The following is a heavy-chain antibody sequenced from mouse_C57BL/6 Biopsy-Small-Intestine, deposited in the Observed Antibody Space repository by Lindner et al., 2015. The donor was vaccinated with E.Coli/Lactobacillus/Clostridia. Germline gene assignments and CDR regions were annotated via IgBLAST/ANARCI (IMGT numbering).Heavy chain of an antibody. D-gene: IGHD2-3*01. Sequence: VQLQESGGGLVKPGGSPKLSCAASGFTFSDYGMHWVRQAPEKGLEWVAYISSGSSTIYYADTVKGRFTISRDNAKNTLFLQMTSLRSEDTAMYYCARRSRDGYYFAYWGQGTLVTVSA. CDR3: ARRSRDGYYFAY. CDR2: ISSGSSTI. V-gene: IGHV5-17*01. CDR1: GFTFSDYG. J-gene: IGHJ3*01.